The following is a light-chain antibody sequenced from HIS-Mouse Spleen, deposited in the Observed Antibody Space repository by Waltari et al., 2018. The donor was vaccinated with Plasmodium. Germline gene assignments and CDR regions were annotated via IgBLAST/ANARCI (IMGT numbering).Light chain of an antibody. CDR1: SLRSYY. Sequence: SSALTQDPAVSVALGQTVRITCPGASLRSYYASWYQQKPGQAPVLVIYGKNNRPSGIPDRFSGSSSGNTASLTITGAQAEDEADYYCNSRDSSGNHQVFGGGTKLTVL. CDR2: GKN. J-gene: IGLJ3*02. CDR3: NSRDSSGNHQV. V-gene: IGLV3-19*01.